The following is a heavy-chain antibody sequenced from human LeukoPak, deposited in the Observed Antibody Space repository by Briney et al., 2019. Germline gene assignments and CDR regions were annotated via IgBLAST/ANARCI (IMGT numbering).Heavy chain of an antibody. Sequence: ASVKVSCKASGYTFTSYDINWVRQATGQGLEWMGWMNPNSGITGYAQKFQGRVTMTRNTSISTAYMELSSLRSEDTAVYYCARVSKDIVVVVAAGDAFDIWGQGTMVTVSS. D-gene: IGHD2-15*01. CDR3: ARVSKDIVVVVAAGDAFDI. CDR1: GYTFTSYD. J-gene: IGHJ3*02. V-gene: IGHV1-8*01. CDR2: MNPNSGIT.